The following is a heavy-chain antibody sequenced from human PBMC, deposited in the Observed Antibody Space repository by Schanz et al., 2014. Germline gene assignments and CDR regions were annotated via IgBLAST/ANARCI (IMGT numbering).Heavy chain of an antibody. CDR2: VWSDGNTK. J-gene: IGHJ6*03. CDR1: GFTFSRFG. V-gene: IGHV3-33*01. CDR3: ARDAVALVPEYFMDV. D-gene: IGHD2-15*01. Sequence: QVQLVESGGGVVRPGRSLRLSCATSGFTFSRFGMHWVRQAPGKGPEWVALVWSDGNTKYYVDSVKGRFTISRDNSMNTLHLQMDGLRVEDTAVYYCARDAVALVPEYFMDVWGKGTTVTDSS.